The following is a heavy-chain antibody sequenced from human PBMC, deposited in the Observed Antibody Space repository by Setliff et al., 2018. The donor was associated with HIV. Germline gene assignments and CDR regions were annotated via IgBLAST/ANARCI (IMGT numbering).Heavy chain of an antibody. D-gene: IGHD3-3*01. V-gene: IGHV4-34*01. CDR1: GGSFSGFS. CDR2: INNYGVT. J-gene: IGHJ4*02. Sequence: PSETLSLTCAVYGGSFSGFSWKWIRQPPGKGLEWIGDINNYGVTLYTSSLAGRVTISVDTAKNQFSLTLKSLTVADTALYFCSRGTTIRGSFTGVVYTAPLPSFDTWSQGSLVTVSS. CDR3: SRGTTIRGSFTGVVYTAPLPSFDT.